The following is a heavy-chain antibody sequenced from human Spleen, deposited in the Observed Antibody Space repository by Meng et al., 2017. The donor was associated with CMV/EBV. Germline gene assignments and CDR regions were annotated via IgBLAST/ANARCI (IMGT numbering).Heavy chain of an antibody. V-gene: IGHV4-38-2*02. Sequence: SETLSLTCTVSGYSISSGYYWGWIRQPPGKGLEWIGSIYHSGSTYYNPSLKSRLTISVDTSKNQFSLKLTSVTAADTALYYCARVAYSGSHPVDFWGQGTLVTVSS. CDR1: GYSISSGYY. D-gene: IGHD1-26*01. CDR2: IYHSGST. J-gene: IGHJ4*02. CDR3: ARVAYSGSHPVDF.